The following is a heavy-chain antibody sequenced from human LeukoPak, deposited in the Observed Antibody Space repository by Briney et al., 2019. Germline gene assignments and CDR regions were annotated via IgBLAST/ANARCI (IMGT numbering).Heavy chain of an antibody. D-gene: IGHD3-10*01. Sequence: GASVEVSCKTSGYNFASYTMHWLRQAPGQSPEWMGSINGGNGNTKCSEKFQGRVTFTRDTSASSAYMELSRLRSEDTAVYYCARSSSGTYHYWGQGTLVTVSS. V-gene: IGHV1-3*01. CDR1: GYNFASYT. CDR3: ARSSSGTYHY. J-gene: IGHJ4*02. CDR2: INGGNGNT.